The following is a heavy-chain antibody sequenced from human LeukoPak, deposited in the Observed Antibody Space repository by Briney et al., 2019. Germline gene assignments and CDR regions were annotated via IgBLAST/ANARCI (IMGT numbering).Heavy chain of an antibody. Sequence: GGSLRLSCAASGFSFDTYAMHWVRQAPGQGLEWVALIWHDGSHKFYSNSVRGQFTISRDNSKNTVYLQMNNLRPDDTAVYYCARVILGSGSYPDFWGQGTLVTVSS. J-gene: IGHJ4*02. D-gene: IGHD3-10*01. CDR3: ARVILGSGSYPDF. CDR1: GFSFDTYA. CDR2: IWHDGSHK. V-gene: IGHV3-33*01.